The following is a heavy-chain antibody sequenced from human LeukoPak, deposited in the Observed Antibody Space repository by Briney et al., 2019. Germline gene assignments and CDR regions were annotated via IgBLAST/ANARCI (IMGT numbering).Heavy chain of an antibody. CDR2: TYYRSKWYN. CDR1: GDSVSSNSAV. D-gene: IGHD2-15*01. CDR3: ARDTGAAVSTFDI. V-gene: IGHV6-1*01. Sequence: SQTLSLTCAISGDSVSSNSAVWNWLRQSPSRGLEWLGRTYYRSKWYNDYAVSVKSRITVNPDTSKNQFSLQLNSGTPEDTAVYYCARDTGAAVSTFDIWGQGTMVTVSS. J-gene: IGHJ3*02.